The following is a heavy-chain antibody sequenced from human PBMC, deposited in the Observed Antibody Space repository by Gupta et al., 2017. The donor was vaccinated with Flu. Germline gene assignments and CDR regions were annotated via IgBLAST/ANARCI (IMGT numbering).Heavy chain of an antibody. V-gene: IGHV3-15*05. CDR2: IKSKGGGETP. CDR1: GFNFNAAW. J-gene: IGHJ5*02. CDR3: SWVVPAATFGR. D-gene: IGHD2-2*01. Sequence: EVQLVESGGGLVKPGGSLRLSCAASGFNFNAAWMSWVRQAPGKGLEWVGFIKSKGGGETPDFAEPGKGRFSISRDDSNRKVYLQMNSLETEDTAVYFCSWVVPAATFGRWGQGTRGTVSS.